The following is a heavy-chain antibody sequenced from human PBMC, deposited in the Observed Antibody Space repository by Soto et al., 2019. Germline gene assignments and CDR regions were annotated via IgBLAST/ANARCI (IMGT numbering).Heavy chain of an antibody. CDR3: ARDHRYSSSWYYFDY. CDR2: IKQDGSEK. CDR1: GFTFSSYW. V-gene: IGHV3-7*03. J-gene: IGHJ4*02. D-gene: IGHD6-13*01. Sequence: GGSLRLSCAASGFTFSSYWMSWVRQAPGKGLEWMANIKQDGSEKYYVDSVKGRFTISRDNAKNSLYLQMNSLRAEDTAVYYCARDHRYSSSWYYFDYWGQGTLVTVSS.